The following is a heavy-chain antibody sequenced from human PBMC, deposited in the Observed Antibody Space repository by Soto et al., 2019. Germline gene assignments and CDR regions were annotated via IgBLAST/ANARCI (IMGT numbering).Heavy chain of an antibody. CDR3: AKDKGDSSGVFDY. V-gene: IGHV3-9*01. D-gene: IGHD3-22*01. CDR1: GFTFDDYA. J-gene: IGHJ4*02. Sequence: EVQLVESGGGLVQPGRSLRLSCAASGFTFDDYAMHWVRQAPGKGLEWVSGISWNSGSIGYADSVKGRFTISRDNAKNSLYLQMNSLRAEDTALYYCAKDKGDSSGVFDYWGQGTLVTVSS. CDR2: ISWNSGSI.